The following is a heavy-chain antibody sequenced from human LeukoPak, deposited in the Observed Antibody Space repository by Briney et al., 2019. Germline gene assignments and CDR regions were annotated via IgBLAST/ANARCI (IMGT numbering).Heavy chain of an antibody. V-gene: IGHV4-61*02. CDR3: TNLREEYFDI. J-gene: IGHJ2*01. Sequence: PSETLSLTCTVSGGSIRSGSHLWSWIRQTAGKGLEWIGRIYVGGSTKYNPSLKSRVTISIDTSKNQFSLKLSSVTAADTAVYYCTNLREEYFDIWGRGTLVTVSS. CDR1: GGSIRSGSHL. D-gene: IGHD1-26*01. CDR2: IYVGGST.